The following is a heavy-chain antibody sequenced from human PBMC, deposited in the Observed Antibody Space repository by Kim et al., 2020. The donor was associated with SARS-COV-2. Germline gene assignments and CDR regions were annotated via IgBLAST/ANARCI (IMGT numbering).Heavy chain of an antibody. CDR2: INHSGST. J-gene: IGHJ4*02. CDR1: GGPFSGYY. Sequence: SETLSLTCAVYGGPFSGYYWSWIRQPPGKGLEWIGEINHSGSTNYNPSLKSRVTISVDTSKNQFSLKLSSVTAADTAVYYCARVKRTVRPSSYFDYWGQG. V-gene: IGHV4-34*01. CDR3: ARVKRTVRPSSYFDY. D-gene: IGHD1-1*01.